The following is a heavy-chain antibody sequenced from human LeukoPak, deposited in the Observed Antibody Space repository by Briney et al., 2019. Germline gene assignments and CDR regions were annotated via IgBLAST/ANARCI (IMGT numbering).Heavy chain of an antibody. CDR2: IDWDDDK. J-gene: IGHJ3*02. CDR1: GFSLSTSGMC. CDR3: ARMIGIVGATEDAFDI. V-gene: IGHV2-70*01. Sequence: SGPTLVNPTQTLTLTCTFSGFSLSTSGMCESWIRQPPGKALEWLALIDWDDDKYYSTSLKTRLTIFKDTSKNQVVLTMTNMDPVDTATYYCARMIGIVGATEDAFDIWGQGTMVTVSS. D-gene: IGHD1-26*01.